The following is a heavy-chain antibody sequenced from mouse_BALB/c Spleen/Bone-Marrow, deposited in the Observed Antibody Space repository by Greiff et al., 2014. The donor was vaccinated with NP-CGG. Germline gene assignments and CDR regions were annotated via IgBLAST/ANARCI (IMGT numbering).Heavy chain of an antibody. CDR1: GYTFTEYI. J-gene: IGHJ1*01. D-gene: IGHD2-10*02. V-gene: IGHV1-62-2*01. CDR2: FYPGSGSI. Sequence: VQLVESGAGLVKPGASVKLSCKASGYTFTEYIIHWVKQRSGQGLEWIEWFYPGSGSIKYNEKFKDKATLTADKSSSTVYMELSRLTSEDSAVYSCARHESYGNYLYFDVWGAGTTVTVSS. CDR3: ARHESYGNYLYFDV.